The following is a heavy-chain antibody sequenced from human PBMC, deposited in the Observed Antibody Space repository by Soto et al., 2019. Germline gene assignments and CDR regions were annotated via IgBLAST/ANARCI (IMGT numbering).Heavy chain of an antibody. CDR1: GGSISSDNYF. Sequence: SETLSLTCTVSGGSISSDNYFWSWIRQHPGKGLEWIGYIDYIGRAYYNPSLKSRVTTSVDTSKNQFSLKLSSVTAADTAVYYCARSLYDSSGHYYYHWGQGTLVTVSS. CDR2: IDYIGRA. V-gene: IGHV4-31*03. J-gene: IGHJ5*02. CDR3: ARSLYDSSGHYYYH. D-gene: IGHD3-22*01.